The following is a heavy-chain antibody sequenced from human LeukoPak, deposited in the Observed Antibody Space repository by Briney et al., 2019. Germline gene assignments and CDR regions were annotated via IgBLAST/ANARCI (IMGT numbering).Heavy chain of an antibody. Sequence: GASVKVSCKASGYTFTSYGISWVRQAPGQGLEWVGWISAYNGNTNYAQKLQGRVTMTTDTSTSTAYMELRSLRSDDTAVYYCARDPSTLYYDFWSGSPWFDPWGQGTLVTVSS. V-gene: IGHV1-18*01. D-gene: IGHD3-3*01. CDR1: GYTFTSYG. J-gene: IGHJ5*02. CDR3: ARDPSTLYYDFWSGSPWFDP. CDR2: ISAYNGNT.